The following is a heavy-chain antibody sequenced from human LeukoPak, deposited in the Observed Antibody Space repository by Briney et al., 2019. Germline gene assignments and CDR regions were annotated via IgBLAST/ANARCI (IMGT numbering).Heavy chain of an antibody. CDR3: ARDVLDYGDYDFFDY. J-gene: IGHJ4*02. V-gene: IGHV4-4*07. Sequence: SETLSLTCTVSGGSISSYYWSWIRQPAGKGLEWIGRIYTSGSTNYNPSLKSRVTMSVDTSKNQFSLKLSSVTAADTAVYYCARDVLDYGDYDFFDYWGQGTLVTVSS. D-gene: IGHD4-17*01. CDR1: GGSISSYY. CDR2: IYTSGST.